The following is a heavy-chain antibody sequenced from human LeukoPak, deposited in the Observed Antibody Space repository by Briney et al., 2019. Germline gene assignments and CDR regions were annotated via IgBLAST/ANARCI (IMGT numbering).Heavy chain of an antibody. V-gene: IGHV3-21*01. J-gene: IGHJ4*02. Sequence: GGSLRLSCAASGFTFSNYSMNWVRQAPGKGLEWVSSIGSTSHFRYYADSLKGRVTISRDNAKNSLYLQMNSLRVEDTAVYYCARSCDGDCYSDYWGQGTLVTVS. D-gene: IGHD2-21*02. CDR3: ARSCDGDCYSDY. CDR2: IGSTSHFR. CDR1: GFTFSNYS.